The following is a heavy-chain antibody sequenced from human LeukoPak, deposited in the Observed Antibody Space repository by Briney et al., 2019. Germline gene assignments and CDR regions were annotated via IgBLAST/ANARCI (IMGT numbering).Heavy chain of an antibody. CDR3: ARVGGYNDAFDI. D-gene: IGHD5-24*01. CDR1: GHSMSSYY. V-gene: IGHV4-59*07. Sequence: PSDSQSLMYAVSGHSMSSYYWRWIREPPGKGREWIAYISYSGSSNYNPSLKSRVTKSLDTSKNQFFLKLSSVTAADTAIYYCARVGGYNDAFDIWGKGTMVTVSS. J-gene: IGHJ3*02. CDR2: ISYSGSS.